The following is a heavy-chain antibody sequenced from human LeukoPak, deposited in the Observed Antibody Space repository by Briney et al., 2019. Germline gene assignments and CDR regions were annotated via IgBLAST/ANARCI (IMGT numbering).Heavy chain of an antibody. V-gene: IGHV4-34*12. CDR2: IFDGKTI. Sequence: RASDTLSLTCAVYGESLNYYYWSWIRQYPGKGLEWIGDIFDGKTINYNPSLKSRVTISAATSSQQFSLNLKSVTAADTAVYFCASGAWAARLNSWAQGALVIVSS. CDR1: GESLNYYY. D-gene: IGHD4-23*01. J-gene: IGHJ4*02. CDR3: ASGAWAARLNS.